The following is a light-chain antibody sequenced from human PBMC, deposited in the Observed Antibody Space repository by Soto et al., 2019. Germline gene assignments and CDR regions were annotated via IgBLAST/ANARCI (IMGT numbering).Light chain of an antibody. CDR3: SSYTSNSTWV. J-gene: IGLJ3*02. CDR2: EVS. V-gene: IGLV2-14*01. CDR1: SSDVGGYNY. Sequence: QSALTQPASVSGSPGQSITITYTGTSSDVGGYNYVSWYQQHPGKAPKLMIYEVSNRPSGVSNRFSGSKSGNTASLSISGLQAEDEADYYCSSYTSNSTWVFGGGTKVTVL.